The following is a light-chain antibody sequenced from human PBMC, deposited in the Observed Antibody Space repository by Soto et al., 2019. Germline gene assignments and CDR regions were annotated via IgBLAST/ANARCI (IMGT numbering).Light chain of an antibody. CDR3: QQYGDSPYT. CDR1: QSVTSSY. V-gene: IGKV3-20*01. CDR2: GAS. J-gene: IGKJ2*01. Sequence: EIVLTQSPGTLSLSPGEGATLSCRASQSVTSSYLAWYQQRPGQAPRLLIYGASRRATDIPDRFRGSGSGTDFNLTIHRLEPEDFAVYYCQQYGDSPYTFGQGTKLDIK.